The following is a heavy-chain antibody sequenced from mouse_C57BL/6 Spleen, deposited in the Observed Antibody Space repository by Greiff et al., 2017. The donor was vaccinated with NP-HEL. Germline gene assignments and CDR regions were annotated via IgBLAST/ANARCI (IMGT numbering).Heavy chain of an antibody. V-gene: IGHV14-4*01. Sequence: VQLKQSGAELVRPGASVKLSCTASGFNIKDDYMHWVKQRPEQGLEWIGWIDPENGDTEYASKFQGKATITADTSSNTAYLQLSSLTSEDTAVYYCTPNWDYAMDYWGQGTSVTVSS. D-gene: IGHD4-1*02. CDR2: IDPENGDT. CDR3: TPNWDYAMDY. J-gene: IGHJ4*01. CDR1: GFNIKDDY.